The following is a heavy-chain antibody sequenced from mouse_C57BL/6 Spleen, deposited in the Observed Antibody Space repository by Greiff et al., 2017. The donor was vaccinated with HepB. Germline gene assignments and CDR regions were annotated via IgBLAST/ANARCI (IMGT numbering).Heavy chain of an antibody. Sequence: QVQLQQPGAELVKPGASVKLSCKASGYTFTSYWMQWVKQRPGQGLEWIGEIDPSDSYTNYNQKFKGKATLTVDTSSSTAYMQLSSLTSEDSAVYYCARRLYYYGSSYDHWYFDVWGTGTTVTVSS. D-gene: IGHD1-1*01. CDR1: GYTFTSYW. V-gene: IGHV1-50*01. CDR3: ARRLYYYGSSYDHWYFDV. CDR2: IDPSDSYT. J-gene: IGHJ1*03.